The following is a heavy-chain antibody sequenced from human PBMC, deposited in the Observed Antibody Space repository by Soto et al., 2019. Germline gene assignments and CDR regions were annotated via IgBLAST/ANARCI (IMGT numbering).Heavy chain of an antibody. J-gene: IGHJ1*01. Sequence: ASVKVSCKASGYTFTGYYMHWVRRAPGQGLEWMGWINPNSGGTNYAQKFQGWVTMTRDTSISTAYMELSRLRSDDTAVYYCATTPLYGDYRYFQHWGQGTLVTVSS. CDR1: GYTFTGYY. CDR3: ATTPLYGDYRYFQH. D-gene: IGHD4-17*01. CDR2: INPNSGGT. V-gene: IGHV1-2*04.